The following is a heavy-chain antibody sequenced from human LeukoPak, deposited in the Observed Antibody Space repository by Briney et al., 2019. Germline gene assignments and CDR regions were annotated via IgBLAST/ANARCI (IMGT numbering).Heavy chain of an antibody. D-gene: IGHD1-26*01. CDR1: GFTFSSYA. J-gene: IGHJ4*02. Sequence: GGSPRLSCAASGFTFSSYAMTWVRQAPGKGLQWVSAVSGSGAHTYYADSVKGRFTISRDNSKNALYLQMNSLRAEDTAVYYCAKVMGATTGDYWGQGTLVTVSS. CDR2: VSGSGAHT. CDR3: AKVMGATTGDY. V-gene: IGHV3-23*01.